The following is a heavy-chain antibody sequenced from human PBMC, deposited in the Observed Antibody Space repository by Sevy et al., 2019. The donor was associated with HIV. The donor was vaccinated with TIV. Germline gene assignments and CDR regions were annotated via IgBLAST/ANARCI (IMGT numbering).Heavy chain of an antibody. CDR3: VKDAVDSSGYYFYYFDY. V-gene: IGHV3-64D*06. Sequence: GGSLRLSCSASGFTFSSYAMHWVRQAPGKGLEYVSAISSNGGSTYYADSVKGRFTISRDNSKNTLYLQMGSPRAEDTAVYYCVKDAVDSSGYYFYYFDYWGQGTLVTVSS. D-gene: IGHD3-22*01. J-gene: IGHJ4*02. CDR2: ISSNGGST. CDR1: GFTFSSYA.